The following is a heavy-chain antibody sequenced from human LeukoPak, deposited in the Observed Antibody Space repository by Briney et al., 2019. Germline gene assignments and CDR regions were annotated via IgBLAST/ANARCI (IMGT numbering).Heavy chain of an antibody. J-gene: IGHJ4*02. CDR2: IYSGGST. CDR3: ASGEYSSSSTSDY. V-gene: IGHV3-66*02. CDR1: GFTVSSNY. D-gene: IGHD6-6*01. Sequence: GSLRLSCAASGFTVSSNYMSWVRQAPGKGLEWVSVIYSGGSTYYADSVKGRFTISRDNSKNTLYLQMNSLRAEDTAVYYCASGEYSSSSTSDYWGQGTLVTVSS.